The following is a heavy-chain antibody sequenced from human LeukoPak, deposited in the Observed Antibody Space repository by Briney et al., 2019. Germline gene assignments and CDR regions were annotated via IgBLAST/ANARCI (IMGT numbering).Heavy chain of an antibody. Sequence: SVKVSCKASGGTFSSYAISWVRQAPGQGLEWMGRIIPILGMANYAQKFQGRVTITADRSTSTAYMELSSLRSEDTAVYYCARVRPPRTTVVTPPDYWGQGTLVTVSS. D-gene: IGHD4-23*01. CDR2: IIPILGMA. J-gene: IGHJ4*02. V-gene: IGHV1-69*04. CDR1: GGTFSSYA. CDR3: ARVRPPRTTVVTPPDY.